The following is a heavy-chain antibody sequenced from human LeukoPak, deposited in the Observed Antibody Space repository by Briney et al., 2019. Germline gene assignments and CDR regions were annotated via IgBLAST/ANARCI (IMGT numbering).Heavy chain of an antibody. D-gene: IGHD1-26*01. J-gene: IGHJ4*02. CDR3: ARGSGSYSWGSFDY. Sequence: GGSLRLSCAASGFTFSSSWMHWVRQAPGKGLVWVSHISSDGSTISYADSVKGRFTISRDNAKNTLYLQMNSLRDEDTAVYYCARGSGSYSWGSFDYWGQGTLVTVSS. CDR1: GFTFSSSW. CDR2: ISSDGSTI. V-gene: IGHV3-74*01.